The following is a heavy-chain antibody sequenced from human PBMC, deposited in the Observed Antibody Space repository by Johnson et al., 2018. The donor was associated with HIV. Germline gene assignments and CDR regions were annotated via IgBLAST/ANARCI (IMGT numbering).Heavy chain of an antibody. D-gene: IGHD2-2*01. CDR1: GFTVSDKY. V-gene: IGHV3-53*01. CDR2: IYRGDRA. CDR3: AKDPVDFSSTSCYAFDI. Sequence: VQLVESGGGLVQPGGSLRLSCAASGFTVSDKYISWVRQAPGKGLEWVSVIYRGDRAYYADSVKGRFMISRDSSKNTLYLQMNRLTADDTAVYYCAKDPVDFSSTSCYAFDIWGQGTMVTVSS. J-gene: IGHJ3*02.